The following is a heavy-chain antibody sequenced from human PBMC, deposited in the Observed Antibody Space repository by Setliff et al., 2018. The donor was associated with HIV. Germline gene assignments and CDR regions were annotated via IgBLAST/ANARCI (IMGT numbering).Heavy chain of an antibody. D-gene: IGHD3-10*01. CDR3: ARHSGVASPNWFDP. Sequence: ETLSLTCTVSGGSISGHYWSWIRQPPGRGLEWIGYIYSSGSTNFNPPLQSRVTISVDTSKNQFSLKLSSVTAADTAVYYCARHSGVASPNWFDPWG. J-gene: IGHJ5*02. CDR1: GGSISGHY. CDR2: IYSSGST. V-gene: IGHV4-4*09.